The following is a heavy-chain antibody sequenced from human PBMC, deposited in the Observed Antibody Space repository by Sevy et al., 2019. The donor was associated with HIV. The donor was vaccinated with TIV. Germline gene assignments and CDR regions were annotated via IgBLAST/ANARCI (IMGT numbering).Heavy chain of an antibody. V-gene: IGHV3-9*01. J-gene: IGHJ4*02. D-gene: IGHD6-13*01. CDR2: INWNSGNI. CDR1: GFTFDEYG. CDR3: ANDISIEGGIAAVGTGIFDF. Sequence: GGSLRLSCAASGFTFDEYGMHWVRQAPGKGLEWVSGINWNSGNIGYADSVKGRFTISRDNAKNSLYLHMNSLRAEDTALYYCANDISIEGGIAAVGTGIFDFWGQGTLVTVSS.